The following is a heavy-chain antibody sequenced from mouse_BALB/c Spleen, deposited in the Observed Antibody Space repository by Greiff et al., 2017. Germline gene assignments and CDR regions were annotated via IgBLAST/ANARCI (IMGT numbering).Heavy chain of an antibody. CDR2: ISYSGST. J-gene: IGHJ2*01. CDR1: GDSITSCY. D-gene: IGHD6-5*01. Sequence: DVQLQESGPSLVKPSQTLSLSCSVSGDSITSCYWNWIRKFPGNKLEYMGYISYSGSTYYNPSLKSRISTTRDTSTNQYYLLLNSVTTEYTATYYCARSYAYFDYWGQGTTLTVSS. V-gene: IGHV3-8*02. CDR3: ARSYAYFDY.